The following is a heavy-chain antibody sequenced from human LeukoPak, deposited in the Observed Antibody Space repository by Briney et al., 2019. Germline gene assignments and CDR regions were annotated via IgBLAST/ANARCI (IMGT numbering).Heavy chain of an antibody. J-gene: IGHJ6*03. D-gene: IGHD3-3*01. CDR1: GFTFSSYS. Sequence: PGGSLRLSCAASGFTFSSYSMNWVRQAPGKGLEWVSCISSSSSTIYYADSVKGRFTISRDNAKNSPYLQMNSLRAEDTAVYYCARVDFWSGYYYYMDVWGKGTTVTVSS. CDR2: ISSSSSTI. CDR3: ARVDFWSGYYYYMDV. V-gene: IGHV3-48*01.